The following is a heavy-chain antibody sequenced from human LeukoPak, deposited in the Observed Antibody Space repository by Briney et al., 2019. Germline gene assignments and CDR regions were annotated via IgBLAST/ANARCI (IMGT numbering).Heavy chain of an antibody. CDR2: LGSDGRTI. J-gene: IGHJ6*03. CDR1: GFTFSTYG. Sequence: GGSLRLSCAASGFTFSTYGTHWVRQAPGKGLEWVAVLGSDGRTIYYADSVKGRFTISRDNSKNTLYLQMNSLRAEDTAVYYCAKDGSGYDSSYNYYYMDVWGKGTTVTVSS. D-gene: IGHD5-12*01. CDR3: AKDGSGYDSSYNYYYMDV. V-gene: IGHV3-30*18.